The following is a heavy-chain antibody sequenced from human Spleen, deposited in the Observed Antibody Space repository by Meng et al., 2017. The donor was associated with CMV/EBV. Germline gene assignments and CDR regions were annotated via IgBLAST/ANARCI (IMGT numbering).Heavy chain of an antibody. D-gene: IGHD2-21*02. CDR1: GGSISSSNL. CDR2: IYHSGST. V-gene: IGHV4-4*02. CDR3: ARIERRRILKYCGSDCSTTDY. Sequence: QVQLQESGPGLVKPSGTLSLTCAVSGGSISSSNLWTWVRQVPGKGLEWIGEIYHSGSTNYNPSLKSRVTISVDKFKNQFSLKLGSVTAADTAVYYCARIERRRILKYCGSDCSTTDYWGQGTQVTVSS. J-gene: IGHJ4*02.